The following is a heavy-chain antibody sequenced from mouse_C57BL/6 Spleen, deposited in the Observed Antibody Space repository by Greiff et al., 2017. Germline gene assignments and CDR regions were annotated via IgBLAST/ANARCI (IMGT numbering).Heavy chain of an antibody. CDR1: GYTFTDYY. CDR3: ARLGYDYDGY. J-gene: IGHJ2*01. CDR2: IYPGSGNT. D-gene: IGHD2-4*01. Sequence: VKLMESGAELVRPGASVKLSCKASGYTFTDYYINWVKQRPGQGLEWIARIYPGSGNTYYNEKFKGKATLTAEKSSSTAYMQLSSLTSEDSAVDFCARLGYDYDGYWGQGTTRTVSS. V-gene: IGHV1-76*01.